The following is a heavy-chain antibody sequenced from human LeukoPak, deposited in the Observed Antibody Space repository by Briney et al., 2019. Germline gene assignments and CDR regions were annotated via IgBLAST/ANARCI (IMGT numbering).Heavy chain of an antibody. Sequence: SETLSLTCTVSGGSFSSYFWSWIRQPPGKGLEWIGYIYYSGSTHYNSSLKSRVTISLDTSRNQFFLKLSSVTAADTAVYYCARQLGDRLLFDYWGQGTLVTVSS. V-gene: IGHV4-59*01. CDR2: IYYSGST. D-gene: IGHD2-21*01. CDR1: GGSFSSYF. CDR3: ARQLGDRLLFDY. J-gene: IGHJ4*02.